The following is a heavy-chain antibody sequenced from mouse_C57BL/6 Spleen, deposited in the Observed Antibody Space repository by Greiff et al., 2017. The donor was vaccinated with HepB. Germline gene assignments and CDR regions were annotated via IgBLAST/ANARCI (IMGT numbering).Heavy chain of an antibody. CDR1: GYTFTSYW. Sequence: VQLQQPGAELVRPGSSVKLSCKASGYTFTSYWMHWVKQRPIQGLEWIGNIDPSDSETHYNQKFKDKATLTVDKSSSTAYMQLSSLTSEDSAVYYCARRDSFYWYFDVWGTGTTVTVSS. CDR3: ARRDSFYWYFDV. CDR2: IDPSDSET. V-gene: IGHV1-52*01. D-gene: IGHD2-12*01. J-gene: IGHJ1*03.